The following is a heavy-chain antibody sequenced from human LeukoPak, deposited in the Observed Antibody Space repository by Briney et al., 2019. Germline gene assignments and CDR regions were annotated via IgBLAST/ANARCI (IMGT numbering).Heavy chain of an antibody. CDR3: ARDGINYYDSSGYYNWFDP. Sequence: GGSLRLSCAASGFTFSSYWMRWVCQAPGKGLEWVSGINWNGGSTGYADSVKGRFTISRDNAKNSLYLQMNSLRAEDTALYYCARDGINYYDSSGYYNWFDPWGQGTLVTVSS. CDR2: INWNGGST. D-gene: IGHD3-22*01. V-gene: IGHV3-20*04. J-gene: IGHJ5*02. CDR1: GFTFSSYW.